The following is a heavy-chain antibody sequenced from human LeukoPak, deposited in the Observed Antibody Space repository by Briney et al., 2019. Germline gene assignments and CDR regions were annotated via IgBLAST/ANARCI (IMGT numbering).Heavy chain of an antibody. CDR1: GGSISSSSYY. CDR3: ARTRSSSWYQYWFDP. Sequence: SETLSLTCTVSGGSISSSSYYWGWIRQPPGKGLEWIGSIYYSGSTYYNPSLKSRVTISVDTSKNQFSLKLSSVTAADTAVYYCARTRSSSWYQYWFDPWGQGTLVTVSS. J-gene: IGHJ5*02. D-gene: IGHD6-13*01. CDR2: IYYSGST. V-gene: IGHV4-39*01.